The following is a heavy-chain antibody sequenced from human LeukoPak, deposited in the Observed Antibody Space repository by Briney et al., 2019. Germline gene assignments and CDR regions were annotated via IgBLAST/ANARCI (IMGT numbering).Heavy chain of an antibody. J-gene: IGHJ4*02. D-gene: IGHD4-17*01. CDR3: SRDRWPDYGDPDY. V-gene: IGHV1-18*01. Sequence: GASGKVSCKASGYTFTSYGISWGRQAPGQGLEWMGWISAYNGNTNYAQKLQGRVTMTTATSTSKAYLELRSLRSDDTAVYYCSRDRWPDYGDPDYWGQGTLVTVSS. CDR2: ISAYNGNT. CDR1: GYTFTSYG.